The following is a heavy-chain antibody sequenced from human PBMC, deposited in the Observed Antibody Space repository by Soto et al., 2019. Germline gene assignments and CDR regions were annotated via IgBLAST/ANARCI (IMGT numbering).Heavy chain of an antibody. CDR1: GGSISSYY. D-gene: IGHD2-2*01. J-gene: IGHJ6*03. Sequence: QVQLQESGPGLVKPSATLSLTCTVSGGSISSYYWSWIRQPPGKGLEWIGYIYYSGSTNYNPSLKSRVTISVDTSKNQFPRKLSSVTAADTAVYYCARGDIVVVPAASTGYYYYYMDVWGKGTTVTVSS. CDR2: IYYSGST. CDR3: ARGDIVVVPAASTGYYYYYMDV. V-gene: IGHV4-59*01.